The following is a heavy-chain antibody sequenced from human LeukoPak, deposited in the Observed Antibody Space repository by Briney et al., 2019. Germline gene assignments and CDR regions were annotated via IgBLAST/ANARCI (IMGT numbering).Heavy chain of an antibody. J-gene: IGHJ6*02. V-gene: IGHV3-15*01. CDR1: GFTFSSYA. Sequence: GGSLRLSCAASGFTFSSYAMSWVRQAPGKGLEWVGRIKSKTDGGTTDYAAPVKGRFTISRDDSKNTLYLQMNSLKTEDTAVYYCTTGVVLRFLEWLLKGYGMDVWGQGTTVTVSS. CDR3: TTGVVLRFLEWLLKGYGMDV. D-gene: IGHD3-3*01. CDR2: IKSKTDGGTT.